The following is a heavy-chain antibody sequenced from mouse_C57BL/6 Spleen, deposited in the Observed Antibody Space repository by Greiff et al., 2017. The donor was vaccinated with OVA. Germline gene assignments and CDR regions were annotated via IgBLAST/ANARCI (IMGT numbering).Heavy chain of an antibody. V-gene: IGHV5-4*03. CDR1: GFTFSSYA. Sequence: EVKVVESGGGLVKPGGSLKLSCAASGFTFSSYAMSWVRQTPEKRLEWVATISDGGSYTYYPDNVKGRFTISRDNAKNNLYLQMSHLKSEDTAMYYCARGGGNSWFAYWGQGTLVTVSA. D-gene: IGHD2-1*01. CDR3: ARGGGNSWFAY. J-gene: IGHJ3*01. CDR2: ISDGGSYT.